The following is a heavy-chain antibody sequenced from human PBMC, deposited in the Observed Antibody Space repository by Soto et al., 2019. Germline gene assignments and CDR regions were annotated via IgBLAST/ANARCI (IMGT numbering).Heavy chain of an antibody. CDR1: GGSISSSSYY. Sequence: SETLSLTCTVSGGSISSSSYYWGWIRQPPGKGLEWIGSIYYSGSTYYNPSLKSRVTISVDTSKNQFSLKLSSATAADTAVYYCARRVVVVPAAMQVDYWGQGTLVTVSS. D-gene: IGHD2-2*01. V-gene: IGHV4-39*01. CDR2: IYYSGST. J-gene: IGHJ4*02. CDR3: ARRVVVVPAAMQVDY.